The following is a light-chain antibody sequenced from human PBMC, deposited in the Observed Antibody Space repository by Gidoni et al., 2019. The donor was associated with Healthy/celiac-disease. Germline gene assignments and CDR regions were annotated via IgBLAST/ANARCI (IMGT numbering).Light chain of an antibody. CDR1: QSISSY. Sequence: QMTWSPSSLSASVGDRVTITCRASQSISSYLNWYQQKPGKAPKLLIYAASSLQSGFPSRFSGSGSGTDFTLTISSLQPEDFATYYCQQSYSTPLTFGGGTKVEIK. J-gene: IGKJ4*01. CDR3: QQSYSTPLT. CDR2: AAS. V-gene: IGKV1-39*01.